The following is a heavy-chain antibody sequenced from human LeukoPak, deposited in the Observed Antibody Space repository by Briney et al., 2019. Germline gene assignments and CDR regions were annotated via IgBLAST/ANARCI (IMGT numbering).Heavy chain of an antibody. CDR3: ARDLGASQHLSWFGP. V-gene: IGHV3-7*05. CDR1: GFTFSNYC. Sequence: GESLRLSCAASGFTFSNYCMSCVRQAPGKGLEWVGNINEDGSVKYYVDSVKGRFTISRDNAKNSLYLQMNSLRAEDTAVYYCARDLGASQHLSWFGPWGQGTLVTVSS. D-gene: IGHD1-26*01. J-gene: IGHJ5*02. CDR2: INEDGSVK.